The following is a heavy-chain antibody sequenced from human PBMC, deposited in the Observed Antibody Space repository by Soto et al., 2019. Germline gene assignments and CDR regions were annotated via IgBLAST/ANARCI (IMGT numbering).Heavy chain of an antibody. CDR3: ARYRPGYYSNSYYYYYMDV. V-gene: IGHV1-18*01. CDR2: ISAYNGNT. Sequence: ASVKVSCKASGYTFTSYGISWVRQAPGQGLEWMGWISAYNGNTNYVQKLQGRVTMTTDTSTSTAYMELRSLRSDDTAVYYCARYRPGYYSNSYYYYYMDVWGKGTTVTVSS. CDR1: GYTFTSYG. D-gene: IGHD4-4*01. J-gene: IGHJ6*03.